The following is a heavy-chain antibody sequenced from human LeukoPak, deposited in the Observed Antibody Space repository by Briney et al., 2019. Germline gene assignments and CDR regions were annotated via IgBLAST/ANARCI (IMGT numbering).Heavy chain of an antibody. Sequence: SVKVSCKASGFTFTSSAVQWVRQAHGQRLEWIGWIVVGRGNTNYAQKFQERVTITRDMSTSTAYMELSSLRSEDTAVYYCAAGMVLLGSRSPYFDYWGQGTLVTVSS. CDR2: IVVGRGNT. D-gene: IGHD2-15*01. J-gene: IGHJ4*02. CDR3: AAGMVLLGSRSPYFDY. V-gene: IGHV1-58*01. CDR1: GFTFTSSA.